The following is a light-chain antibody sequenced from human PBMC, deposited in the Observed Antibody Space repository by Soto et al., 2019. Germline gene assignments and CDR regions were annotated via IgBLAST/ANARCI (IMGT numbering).Light chain of an antibody. V-gene: IGKV3-15*01. Sequence: EIVMTQSPATLSVSPGERATLSCRASQSVSNSLAWHQQKPGQGPRLLIYGASTRATGIPARFSGSGSGTDFTLTISSLQSADFAVYYCQQYSKWPWTFGQGTKVEI. CDR3: QQYSKWPWT. CDR2: GAS. CDR1: QSVSNS. J-gene: IGKJ1*01.